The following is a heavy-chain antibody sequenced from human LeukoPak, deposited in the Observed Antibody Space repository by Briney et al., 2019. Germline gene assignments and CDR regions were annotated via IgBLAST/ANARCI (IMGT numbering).Heavy chain of an antibody. J-gene: IGHJ4*02. CDR3: ATTMIRLGY. CDR2: IYYSGAT. CDR1: GGSISSSNYY. Sequence: PSETLSLTCTVSGGSISSSNYYWGWIRQPPGKGLEWIGSIYYSGATYYNPSLKSRVTISVDTSKNQFSLKLSSVTAADTAVYYCATTMIRLGYWGQGTLVTVSS. V-gene: IGHV4-39*07. D-gene: IGHD3-22*01.